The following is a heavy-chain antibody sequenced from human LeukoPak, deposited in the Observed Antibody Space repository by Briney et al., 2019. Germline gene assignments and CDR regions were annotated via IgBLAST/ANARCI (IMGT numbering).Heavy chain of an antibody. V-gene: IGHV4-31*03. D-gene: IGHD6-19*01. CDR1: GGSISSGSYY. CDR2: IYYTGGT. J-gene: IGHJ4*02. CDR3: ARVIAVAGTDYFDY. Sequence: SETLSLTCTVSGGSISSGSYYWSWIRQHPGKGLEWIGYIYYTGGTYYNPSLKSRVTISVDTSKNQFSLKLSSVTAADTAVYYCARVIAVAGTDYFDYWGQGTLVTVSS.